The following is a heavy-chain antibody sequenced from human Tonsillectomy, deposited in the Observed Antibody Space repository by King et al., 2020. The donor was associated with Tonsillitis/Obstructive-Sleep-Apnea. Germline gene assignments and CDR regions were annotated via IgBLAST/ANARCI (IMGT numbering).Heavy chain of an antibody. CDR3: ARVSLRITIFGVVQRGAFDI. Sequence: VQLQQWGAGLLKPSETLSLTCAVYGGSFSGYYWSWIRQPPGKGLEWMGEINYSGSTNYNPSLRSRCTISVDTSKNQFSLKLSSVTTAHTAVYYCARVSLRITIFGVVQRGAFDIWGQGTMVIVSS. V-gene: IGHV4-34*01. D-gene: IGHD3-3*01. J-gene: IGHJ3*02. CDR1: GGSFSGYY. CDR2: INYSGST.